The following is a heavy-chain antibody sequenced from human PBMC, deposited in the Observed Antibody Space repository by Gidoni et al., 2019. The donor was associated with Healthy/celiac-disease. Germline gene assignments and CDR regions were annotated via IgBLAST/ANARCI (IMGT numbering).Heavy chain of an antibody. V-gene: IGHV1-69*09. J-gene: IGHJ4*02. Sequence: QVQLVQSGAEVKKPGSSVKFSCKASGGTFSSYAISWVRQAPGQGLEWMGRIIPILGIANCAQKFKGRVTITADKSTSTAYMELSSLRSEDTAVYYCAGRWQPFDYWGQGTLVTVSS. CDR3: AGRWQPFDY. CDR1: GGTFSSYA. D-gene: IGHD2-15*01. CDR2: IIPILGIA.